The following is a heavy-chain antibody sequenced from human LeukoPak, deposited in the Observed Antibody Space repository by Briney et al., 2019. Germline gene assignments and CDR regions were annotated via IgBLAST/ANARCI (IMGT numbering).Heavy chain of an antibody. CDR2: IYHSGST. V-gene: IGHV4-4*02. D-gene: IGHD3-10*01. CDR1: GGSISSSNW. CDR3: AREFGDSSPPSPFDI. J-gene: IGHJ3*02. Sequence: SGTLSLTCAVSGGSISSSNWWSWVRQPPGKGLEWIGEIYHSGSTNYNPSLKSRVTISVDKSKNQFSLKLSSVTAADTAVYYCAREFGDSSPPSPFDIWGQGTMVTVSS.